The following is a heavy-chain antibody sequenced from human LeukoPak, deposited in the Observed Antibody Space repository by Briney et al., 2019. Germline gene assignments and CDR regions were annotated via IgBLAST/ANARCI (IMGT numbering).Heavy chain of an antibody. CDR1: EFTFNTFA. Sequence: PGGSLRLSCAASEFTFNTFAMNWPHEAPGKGLEWCSSISGNGGSAYYADSVRGRFTISRDNSRSSVYLQMNSLGAEDTAIYYCAKDLLGYSRPIDSWGQGTLVTVSS. V-gene: IGHV3-23*01. J-gene: IGHJ4*02. D-gene: IGHD2-15*01. CDR2: ISGNGGSA. CDR3: AKDLLGYSRPIDS.